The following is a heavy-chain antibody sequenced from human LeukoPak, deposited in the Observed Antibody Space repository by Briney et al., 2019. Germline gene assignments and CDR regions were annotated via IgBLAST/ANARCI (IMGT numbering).Heavy chain of an antibody. J-gene: IGHJ3*02. Sequence: SETLSLTCTVSGGSISSGSYYWSWIRQPAGKGLEWIGRIYTSGSTNYSPSLKSRVTISVDTSKNQFSLKLSSVTAADTAVYYCARTMVRGYRIAFDIWGQGTMVTVSS. CDR2: IYTSGST. CDR3: ARTMVRGYRIAFDI. CDR1: GGSISSGSYY. V-gene: IGHV4-61*02. D-gene: IGHD3-10*01.